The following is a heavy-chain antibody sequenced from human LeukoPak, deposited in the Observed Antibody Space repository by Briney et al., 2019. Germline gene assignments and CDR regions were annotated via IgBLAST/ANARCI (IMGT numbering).Heavy chain of an antibody. Sequence: GSLRLSCAASGFTFSSYEMNWVRQAPGKGLEWVSYISSSGSTIYYADSVKGRFTISRDNAKNSLYLQMNSLRAEDTAVYYCARLGYSSSWYHDYWGQGTLVTVSS. V-gene: IGHV3-48*03. D-gene: IGHD6-13*01. CDR1: GFTFSSYE. J-gene: IGHJ4*02. CDR2: ISSSGSTI. CDR3: ARLGYSSSWYHDY.